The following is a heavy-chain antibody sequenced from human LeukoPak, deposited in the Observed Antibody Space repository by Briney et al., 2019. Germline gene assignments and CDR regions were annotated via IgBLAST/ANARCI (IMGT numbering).Heavy chain of an antibody. D-gene: IGHD6-19*01. V-gene: IGHV4-59*08. CDR2: IYYSGSA. CDR3: ARTSSSGLVGGYYFDY. Sequence: SETLSLTCTVSGGSISSYYWSWIRQPPGKGLEWIGYIYYSGSANYNPSLRSRVTISVDTSKNQFSLKLSSVTAADTAVYYCARTSSSGLVGGYYFDYWGQGTLVTVSS. CDR1: GGSISSYY. J-gene: IGHJ4*02.